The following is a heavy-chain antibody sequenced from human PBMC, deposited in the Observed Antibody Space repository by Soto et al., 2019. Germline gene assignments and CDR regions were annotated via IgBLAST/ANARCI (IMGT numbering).Heavy chain of an antibody. CDR2: IYSGGST. CDR1: GFTVSSNY. V-gene: IGHV3-53*01. CDR3: ARGSGKLFGFDY. D-gene: IGHD2-21*01. J-gene: IGHJ4*02. Sequence: GGSLRLSCAASGFTVSSNYMSWVRQAPGKGLEWVSVIYSGGSTYYADSVKGRFTISRDNSKNTLYLQMNSLRAEDTAVYYCARGSGKLFGFDYWSQGTLVTVSS.